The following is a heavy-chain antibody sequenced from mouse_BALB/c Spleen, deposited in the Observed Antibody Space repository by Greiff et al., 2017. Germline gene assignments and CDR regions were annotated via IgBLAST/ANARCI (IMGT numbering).Heavy chain of an antibody. CDR2: IRYSGST. CDR1: GYSITSDYA. D-gene: IGHD2-4*01. V-gene: IGHV3-2*02. Sequence: EVKLQESGPGLVKPSQSLSLTCTVTGYSITSDYAWNWIRQFPGNKLEWMGYIRYSGSTSYNPSLKSRISITRDTSKNQFFLQLNSVTTEDTATYYCARWDDYDGGAYLDYWGQGTTLTVSA. J-gene: IGHJ2*01. CDR3: ARWDDYDGGAYLDY.